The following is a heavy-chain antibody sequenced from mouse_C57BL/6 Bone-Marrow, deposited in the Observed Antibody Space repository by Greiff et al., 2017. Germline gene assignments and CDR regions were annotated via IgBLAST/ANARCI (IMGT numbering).Heavy chain of an antibody. CDR2: IDPENGDT. CDR3: TIYYGDPFDY. CDR1: GFNIKDDY. D-gene: IGHD2-13*01. V-gene: IGHV14-4*01. Sequence: EVQLKESGAELVRPGASVKLSCTASGFNIKDDYMHWVKQRPEQGLEWIGWIDPENGDTEYASKFQGKATITADTSSNTAYLQLSSLTSADTAVYYCTIYYGDPFDYWGQGTTLTVSP. J-gene: IGHJ2*01.